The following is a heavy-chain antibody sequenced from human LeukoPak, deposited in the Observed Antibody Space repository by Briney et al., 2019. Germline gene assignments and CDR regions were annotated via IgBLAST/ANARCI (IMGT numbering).Heavy chain of an antibody. Sequence: TSETLSLTCTVSGGSISSYYWSWIRQPPGKGLEWIGYIYYSGSTNYNPSLKSRVTISVDTSKNQFSLELSSVTAADTAVYYCAGGRRDSGSYGSFVYYYYYYMDVWGKGTTVTVSS. D-gene: IGHD3-10*01. CDR2: IYYSGST. J-gene: IGHJ6*03. V-gene: IGHV4-59*01. CDR3: AGGRRDSGSYGSFVYYYYYYMDV. CDR1: GGSISSYY.